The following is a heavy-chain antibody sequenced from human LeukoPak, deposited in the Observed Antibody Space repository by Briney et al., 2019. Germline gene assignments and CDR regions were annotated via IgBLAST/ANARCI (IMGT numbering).Heavy chain of an antibody. J-gene: IGHJ4*02. D-gene: IGHD4-23*01. CDR2: INHSGST. CDR3: ARVTYGGLYYFDY. CDR1: GGSFSGYY. V-gene: IGHV4-34*01. Sequence: PSETLSLTCAVYGGSFSGYYWSWIRQPPGKGLEWIGEINHSGSTNYNPSLKSRVTISVDTSKNQFSLKLSSVTAADTAVYYCARVTYGGLYYFDYWGQGTLVTVSS.